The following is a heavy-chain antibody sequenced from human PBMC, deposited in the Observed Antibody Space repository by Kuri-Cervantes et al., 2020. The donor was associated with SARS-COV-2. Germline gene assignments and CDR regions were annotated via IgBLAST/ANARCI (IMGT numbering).Heavy chain of an antibody. CDR2: ISGSGSYI. V-gene: IGHV3-21*01. CDR1: GFTLTKYT. CDR3: AREGMVRGATFFDY. J-gene: IGHJ4*02. Sequence: GESLKISCVASGFTLTKYTMNWVRQAPGKALEWVSSISGSGSYIYYADSVKGRFNISRDNSKHTLYLQMNSLRAEDTAVYYCAREGMVRGATFFDYWGQGTLVTVSS. D-gene: IGHD3-10*01.